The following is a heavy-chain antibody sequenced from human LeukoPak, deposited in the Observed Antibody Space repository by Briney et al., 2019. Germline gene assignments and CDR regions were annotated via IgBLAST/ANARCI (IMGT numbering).Heavy chain of an antibody. Sequence: GGSLRLSCAASGFIFSSYSMNWVRQAPGKGLEWVSYISSSSNTIYNANSVKGRFTISRDNAKNALYLQMNSLRDEDTAVYYCTTLSGFRFDPWGQGTLVTVSS. V-gene: IGHV3-48*02. D-gene: IGHD1-1*01. J-gene: IGHJ5*02. CDR2: ISSSSNTI. CDR1: GFIFSSYS. CDR3: TTLSGFRFDP.